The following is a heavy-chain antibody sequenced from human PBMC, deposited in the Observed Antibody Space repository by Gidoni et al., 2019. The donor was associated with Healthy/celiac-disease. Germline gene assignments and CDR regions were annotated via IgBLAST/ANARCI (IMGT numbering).Heavy chain of an antibody. CDR1: GFSLSTSGVG. CDR2: IYWDDDK. D-gene: IGHD6-19*01. Sequence: QITLKESGPTLVKPTQTLTLTCTFSGFSLSTSGVGVGWIRQPPGKALEWLALIYWDDDKRYSPSLKSRLTITKDTSKNQVVLTMTNMDPVDTATYYCAHRSIAVAGLDAFDIWGQGTMVTVSS. J-gene: IGHJ3*02. CDR3: AHRSIAVAGLDAFDI. V-gene: IGHV2-5*02.